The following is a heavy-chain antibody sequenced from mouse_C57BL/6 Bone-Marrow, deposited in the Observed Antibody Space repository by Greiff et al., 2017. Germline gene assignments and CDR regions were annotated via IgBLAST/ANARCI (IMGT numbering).Heavy chain of an antibody. Sequence: QVQLQQSGPELVKPGASVQISCKASGYAFSSSWMNWVKQRPGQGLEWIGRLYPGDGDTNYNGKFKGKATLTADKSSSTAYMQLSSLTSEDAAVYFCARSGLGYFDYGGQGTTLTVSS. J-gene: IGHJ2*01. D-gene: IGHD4-1*01. CDR3: ARSGLGYFDY. V-gene: IGHV1-82*01. CDR1: GYAFSSSW. CDR2: LYPGDGDT.